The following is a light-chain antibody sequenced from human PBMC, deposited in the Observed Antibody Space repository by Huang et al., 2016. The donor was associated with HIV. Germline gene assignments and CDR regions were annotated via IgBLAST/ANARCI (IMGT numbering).Light chain of an antibody. V-gene: IGKV2-28*01. J-gene: IGKJ5*01. CDR3: MQPLQTPIT. CDR2: LGS. Sequence: DIAMTQSPLSLPVTPGEPASISCRSSQSLLHSNGYNYLDWYLQKPGQAPQLLIYLGSNRASGVPDRLSGSGSGTDFTLKISRVEAEDVGVYYCMQPLQTPITFGQGTRLEIK. CDR1: QSLLHSNGYNY.